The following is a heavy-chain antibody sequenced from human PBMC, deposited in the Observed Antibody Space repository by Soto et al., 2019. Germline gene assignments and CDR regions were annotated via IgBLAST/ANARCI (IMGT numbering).Heavy chain of an antibody. V-gene: IGHV3-23*01. CDR1: GFTFSSCA. Sequence: GGSLRLSCAASGFTFSSCAMGWVRQAPGKGLEWVSDIIDSGGNTYYTDSVKGRFTISRDNSRNTLYLQMNSLRAEDTAVYYCAKCSSGWYFSGRNPYFDYWGQGTLVTVSS. CDR2: IIDSGGNT. J-gene: IGHJ4*02. D-gene: IGHD6-19*01. CDR3: AKCSSGWYFSGRNPYFDY.